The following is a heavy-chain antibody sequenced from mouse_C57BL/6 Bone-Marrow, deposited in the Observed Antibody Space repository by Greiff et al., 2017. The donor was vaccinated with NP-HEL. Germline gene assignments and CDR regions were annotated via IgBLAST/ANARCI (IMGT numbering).Heavy chain of an antibody. Sequence: VKLVESGAELVRPGASVTLSCKASGYTFTDYEMHWVKQTPVHGLEWIGAIDPETGGTAYNQKFKGKAILTADKSSSTAYMELRSLTSEDSAVYYCTRRWLLDWFAYWGQGTLVTVSA. D-gene: IGHD2-3*01. CDR2: IDPETGGT. CDR1: GYTFTDYE. J-gene: IGHJ3*01. V-gene: IGHV1-15*01. CDR3: TRRWLLDWFAY.